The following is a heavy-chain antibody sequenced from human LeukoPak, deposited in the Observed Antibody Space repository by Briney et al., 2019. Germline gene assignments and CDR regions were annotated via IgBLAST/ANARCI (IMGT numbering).Heavy chain of an antibody. CDR2: IYSGGST. CDR3: ERGRSSSWFDY. J-gene: IGHJ5*01. D-gene: IGHD6-13*01. Sequence: PGGSLRLSCAASGFTVSSNYMSWVRQAPGKGLEWVSVIYSGGSTYYADSVKGRFTISRDNSKNTLYLQMNSLRAEDTAVYYCERGRSSSWFDYWGQGTLVTVSS. V-gene: IGHV3-53*01. CDR1: GFTVSSNY.